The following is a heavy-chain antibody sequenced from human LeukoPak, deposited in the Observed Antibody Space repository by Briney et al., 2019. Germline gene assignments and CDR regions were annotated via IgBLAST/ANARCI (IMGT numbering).Heavy chain of an antibody. J-gene: IGHJ5*02. V-gene: IGHV4-59*01. CDR2: IYYSGST. D-gene: IGHD6-6*01. CDR1: GGSISSYH. CDR3: ARAYGGYSSSPYNWLDP. Sequence: ASETLSLTCTVSGGSISSYHWSWIRQSPGKGLEWIGYIYYSGSTNYNPSLKGRVTISLDTSKNQFSLKLISVTAADTAVYYSARAYGGYSSSPYNWLDPWGQGTLVTVSS.